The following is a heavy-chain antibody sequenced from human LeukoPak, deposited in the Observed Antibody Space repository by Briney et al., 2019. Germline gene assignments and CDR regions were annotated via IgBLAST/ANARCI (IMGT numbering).Heavy chain of an antibody. V-gene: IGHV4-30-2*01. CDR1: GGSISSGGYY. CDR2: IYHSGST. Sequence: SETLSLTCTVSGGSISSGGYYWSWIRQPPGKGLEWIGYIYHSGSTYYNPSLKSRVTISVDRSKNQFSLKLSSVTAADTAVYYCAREPRIAAAGMFWGQGTLVTVSS. D-gene: IGHD6-13*01. CDR3: AREPRIAAAGMF. J-gene: IGHJ4*02.